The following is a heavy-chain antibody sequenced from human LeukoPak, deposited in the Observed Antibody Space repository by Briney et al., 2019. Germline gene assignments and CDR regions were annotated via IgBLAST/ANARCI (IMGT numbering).Heavy chain of an antibody. CDR3: AKDRGSYFYYYGMDV. D-gene: IGHD1-26*01. J-gene: IGHJ6*02. V-gene: IGHV3-30*18. CDR1: GFTFSSYG. Sequence: PGGSLRLSCAASGFTFSSYGMHWVRQAPGKGLEWVAVISYDGSNKYYADSVKGRFTISRDNSKNTLYLQMNSLRAEDTAVYYCAKDRGSYFYYYGMDVWGQGTTVTVSS. CDR2: ISYDGSNK.